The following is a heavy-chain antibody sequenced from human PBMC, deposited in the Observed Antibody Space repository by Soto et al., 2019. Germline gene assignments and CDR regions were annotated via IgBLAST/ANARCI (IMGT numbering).Heavy chain of an antibody. CDR2: ISSSSSYI. V-gene: IGHV3-21*01. Sequence: EVQLVESGGGLVKPGGSLRLSCAASGFTFSSYSMNWVRQAPGKGLEWVSSISSSSSYIYYADSVKGRFTISRDNAKNSLYLQMNSLRAEDTAVYYCARVRGGQLLRGEAFDYWGQGTLVTVSS. J-gene: IGHJ4*02. CDR1: GFTFSSYS. CDR3: ARVRGGQLLRGEAFDY. D-gene: IGHD2-2*01.